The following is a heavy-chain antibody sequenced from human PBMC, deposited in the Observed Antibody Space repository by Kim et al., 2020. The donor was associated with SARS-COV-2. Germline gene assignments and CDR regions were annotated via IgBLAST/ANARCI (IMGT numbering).Heavy chain of an antibody. J-gene: IGHJ4*02. Sequence: NYNPSLKSRVTMSLDTSKNQFSLKLSAVTAADTAVYYCARRAVAANYFDYWGQGTLVSVSS. CDR3: ARRAVAANYFDY. V-gene: IGHV4-4*07. D-gene: IGHD6-19*01.